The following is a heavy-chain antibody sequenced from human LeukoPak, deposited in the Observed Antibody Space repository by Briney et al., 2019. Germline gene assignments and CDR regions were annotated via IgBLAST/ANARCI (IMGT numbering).Heavy chain of an antibody. CDR2: ISSSSGTI. CDR3: ARDLHPHRFLEWLSRGYGMDV. J-gene: IGHJ6*02. Sequence: PGGSLRLSCAASGFTFSTYSMNWVRQAPGKGLEWVSYISSSSGTIYYADSVKGRFTISRDNAKNSLYLQMNSLRAEDTAVYYCARDLHPHRFLEWLSRGYGMDVWGQGTTVTVSS. D-gene: IGHD3-3*01. V-gene: IGHV3-48*04. CDR1: GFTFSTYS.